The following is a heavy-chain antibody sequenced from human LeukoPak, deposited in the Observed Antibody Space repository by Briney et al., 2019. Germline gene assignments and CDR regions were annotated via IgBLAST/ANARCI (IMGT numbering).Heavy chain of an antibody. CDR3: VKDRPCDGCMPMDA. V-gene: IGHV3-23*01. CDR2: VGRSGDNR. D-gene: IGHD5-24*01. J-gene: IGHJ6*02. CDR1: GFTFSGYS. Sequence: GGSLRLSCAASGFTFSGYSMSWVRQAPGKGLEWVSGVGRSGDNRYYADSVKGRFTISRDNSKDTVYLQMNRLRVEDTAKYFCVKDRPCDGCMPMDAWGQGTTVTVSS.